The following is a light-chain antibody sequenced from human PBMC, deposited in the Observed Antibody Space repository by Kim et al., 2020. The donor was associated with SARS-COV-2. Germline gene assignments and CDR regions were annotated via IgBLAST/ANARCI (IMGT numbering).Light chain of an antibody. J-gene: IGKJ1*01. CDR1: QGISNY. CDR3: QKYNGVGT. CDR2: AAS. Sequence: DIQMTQSPSSLSASVGDRVTITCRASQGISNYLAWFQQKPGKVPRLLIYAASTLQSGVPSRFSGSGSGTYFTLTINSLQPEDFATYYRQKYNGVGTFGQGTKVDIK. V-gene: IGKV1-27*01.